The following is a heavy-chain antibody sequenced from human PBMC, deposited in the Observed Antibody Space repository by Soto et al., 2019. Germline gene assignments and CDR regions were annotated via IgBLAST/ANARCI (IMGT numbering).Heavy chain of an antibody. CDR1: GFTFSSYA. J-gene: IGHJ3*02. CDR3: AKCFSSVAPPSDAFDI. Sequence: GGSLRLSCAASGFTFSSYAMSWVRQAPGKGLEWVSAISGSGGSTYYADSVKGRFTISRDNSKNTLYLQMNSLRAEDTAVYYCAKCFSSVAPPSDAFDIWGQGTMVTVSS. D-gene: IGHD2-15*01. V-gene: IGHV3-23*01. CDR2: ISGSGGST.